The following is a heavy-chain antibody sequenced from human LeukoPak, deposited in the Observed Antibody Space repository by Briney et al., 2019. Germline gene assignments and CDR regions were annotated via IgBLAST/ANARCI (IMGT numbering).Heavy chain of an antibody. Sequence: ASVKVSCKASGYTFTSYGISWVRQAPGQGLEWMGWISAYNGNTNYAQKFQGRVTMTRNTSISTAYMELNSLRSEDTAVYYCARNAPLTGDFDYWGPGTLVTVSS. CDR3: ARNAPLTGDFDY. CDR2: ISAYNGNT. CDR1: GYTFTSYG. J-gene: IGHJ4*02. D-gene: IGHD7-27*01. V-gene: IGHV1-18*01.